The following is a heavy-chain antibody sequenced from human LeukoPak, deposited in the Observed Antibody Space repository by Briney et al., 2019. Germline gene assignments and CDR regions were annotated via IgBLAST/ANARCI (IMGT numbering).Heavy chain of an antibody. V-gene: IGHV4-39*01. D-gene: IGHD5-24*01. CDR1: GGSISSSSYF. J-gene: IGHJ4*02. CDR2: VFYTGDT. CDR3: ARVLRDGHNDPFDN. Sequence: SETLSLTCTVSGGSISSSSYFWGWIRQPPEKGLEWIGSVFYTGDTYYSPSLKSRVTLSVDTSKNHFSLRLTSVTAADAAVYYCARVLRDGHNDPFDNWGQGTLVTVSS.